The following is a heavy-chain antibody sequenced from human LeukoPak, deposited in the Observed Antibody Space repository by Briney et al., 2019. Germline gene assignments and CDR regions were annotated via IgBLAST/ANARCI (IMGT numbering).Heavy chain of an antibody. CDR1: GFTFSSIA. J-gene: IGHJ3*02. V-gene: IGHV3-23*01. CDR3: AREILTGYAFDI. Sequence: GGSLRLSCAASGFTFSSIAMHWVRQAPGKGLEWVSGISGSDGSTYYADSVKGRFTISRDNSKNTLYLQMNSLRAEDTALYYCAREILTGYAFDIWGQGTMVTVSS. CDR2: ISGSDGST. D-gene: IGHD7-27*01.